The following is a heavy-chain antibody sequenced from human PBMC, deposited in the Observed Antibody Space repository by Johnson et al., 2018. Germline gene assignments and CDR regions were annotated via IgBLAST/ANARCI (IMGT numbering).Heavy chain of an antibody. Sequence: VQLVESGGGLVQPGGSLRLSCAASGFTFSDHYMDWVRQAPGKGLEWVGRSRDKPNTYTTEYAESVKGRFSISRDDSRNSVYLQMNSLKTEDTAVYYCVRGQLGSGPHNVYGMDVWGQGTTVTVSS. J-gene: IGHJ6*02. D-gene: IGHD1-26*01. V-gene: IGHV3-72*01. CDR2: SRDKPNTYTT. CDR3: VRGQLGSGPHNVYGMDV. CDR1: GFTFSDHY.